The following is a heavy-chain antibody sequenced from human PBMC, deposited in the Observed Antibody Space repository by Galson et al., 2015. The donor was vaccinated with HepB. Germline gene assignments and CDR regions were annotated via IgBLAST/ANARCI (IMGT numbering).Heavy chain of an antibody. CDR1: GYSISSGYY. CDR3: AGDYGGNSGSFDY. D-gene: IGHD4-23*01. V-gene: IGHV4-38-2*02. CDR2: IYHSGST. J-gene: IGHJ4*02. Sequence: SETLSLTCTVSGYSISSGYYWGWIRQPPGKGLEWIGSIYHSGSTYYNPSLKSRVTISVDTSKNQFSLKLSSVTAADTAVYYCAGDYGGNSGSFDYWGQGTLVTVSS.